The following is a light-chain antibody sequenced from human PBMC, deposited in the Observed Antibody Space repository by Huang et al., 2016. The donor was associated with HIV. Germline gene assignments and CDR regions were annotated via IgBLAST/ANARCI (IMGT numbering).Light chain of an antibody. V-gene: IGKV3-15*01. J-gene: IGKJ2*01. Sequence: EIVMTQSPATLSVSPGEGATLSCRASQTVSSYLAWYQQKPGQAPRLLIYGASTRAPGIPARFSGSGSGTEFTLTISSLQSEDFAVYYCQQYNNWPPYTFGQGTKLEIQ. CDR3: QQYNNWPPYT. CDR2: GAS. CDR1: QTVSSY.